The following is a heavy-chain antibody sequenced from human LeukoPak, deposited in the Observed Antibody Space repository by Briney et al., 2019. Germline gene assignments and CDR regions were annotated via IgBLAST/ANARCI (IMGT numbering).Heavy chain of an antibody. J-gene: IGHJ6*03. CDR3: ARAHYSNGPPYYFYYYMDV. V-gene: IGHV3-33*01. CDR2: IYYDGSIK. D-gene: IGHD4-11*01. Sequence: PGRSLRLSCAASGFTFNSYGMHWVRQSPGKGLESVAVIYYDGSIKYYADSVKGRFTISRDNSKNTLDLQMNSLRADDTAVYYCARAHYSNGPPYYFYYYMDVWGKGTTVTVSS. CDR1: GFTFNSYG.